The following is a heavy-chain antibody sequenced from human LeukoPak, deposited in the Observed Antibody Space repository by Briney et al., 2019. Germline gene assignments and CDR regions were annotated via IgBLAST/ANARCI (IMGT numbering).Heavy chain of an antibody. CDR2: IRNKAYGGTA. D-gene: IGHD3-9*01. Sequence: GGSLRLSCSASGFTFGDYSMSWFRQAPGKGLEWVGFIRNKAYGGTAEYAASVKGRCTISRDDSESIAYLQMDSLKTEDTAVYYCSREVRYFDWFQAGYWGQGTLVTVSS. J-gene: IGHJ4*02. CDR1: GFTFGDYS. V-gene: IGHV3-49*03. CDR3: SREVRYFDWFQAGY.